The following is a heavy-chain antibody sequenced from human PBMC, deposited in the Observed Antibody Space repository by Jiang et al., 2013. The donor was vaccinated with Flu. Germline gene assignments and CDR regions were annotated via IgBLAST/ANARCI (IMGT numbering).Heavy chain of an antibody. Sequence: SGAEVKNPGASVKVSCMASGYSFTGFAIHWVRQAPGQRLEWMGWIKVGNGGTEYSQKLQDRVTITRDTSANTAYMVLSSLRSEDTAVYFCARTTIFARYFGMDVWGQGTTVTVSS. CDR1: GYSFTGFA. CDR2: IKVGNGGT. D-gene: IGHD3-3*01. CDR3: ARTTIFARYFGMDV. V-gene: IGHV1-3*01. J-gene: IGHJ6*02.